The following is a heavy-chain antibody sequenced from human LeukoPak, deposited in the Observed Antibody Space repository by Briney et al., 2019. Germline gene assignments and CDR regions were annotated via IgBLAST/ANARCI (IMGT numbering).Heavy chain of an antibody. CDR3: ARVPRSSSCSRDAFDI. J-gene: IGHJ3*02. V-gene: IGHV1-18*01. D-gene: IGHD6-13*01. CDR2: ISAYNGNT. CDR1: GYTFTSYG. Sequence: ASVKVSCKASGYTFTSYGISWVRQAPGQGLEWMGWISAYNGNTNYAQKLQGRVTMTTDTSTSTAYMELRSLRSDDTAVYYCARVPRSSSCSRDAFDIWGQGTMVTVSS.